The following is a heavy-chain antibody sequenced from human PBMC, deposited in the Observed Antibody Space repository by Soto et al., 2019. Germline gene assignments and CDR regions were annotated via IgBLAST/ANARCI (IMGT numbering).Heavy chain of an antibody. D-gene: IGHD1-26*01. Sequence: SVSNAWMNWVRQAPGKGLEWVGRIKSKTDGGTTDYAAPVKGRFTISRDDSKNTLYLQMNSLKTEDTAVYYCTQYSGSHWGQATLVTVSS. J-gene: IGHJ4*02. CDR2: IKSKTDGGTT. V-gene: IGHV3-15*07. CDR3: TQYSGSH. CDR1: SVSNAW.